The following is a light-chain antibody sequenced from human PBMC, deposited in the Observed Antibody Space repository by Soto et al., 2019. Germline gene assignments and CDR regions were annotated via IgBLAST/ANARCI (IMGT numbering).Light chain of an antibody. Sequence: ERVITPSPVPLSVSPGERVNLSSRASQSISDKSAWYQQKTGQDPRLLMFGESTRATGIPARFSCSGSGTDFTLTITGLQSEEFAVYYCQQYKSWPYTFGQGTRLEI. CDR3: QQYKSWPYT. CDR1: QSISDK. V-gene: IGKV3-15*01. CDR2: GES. J-gene: IGKJ5*01.